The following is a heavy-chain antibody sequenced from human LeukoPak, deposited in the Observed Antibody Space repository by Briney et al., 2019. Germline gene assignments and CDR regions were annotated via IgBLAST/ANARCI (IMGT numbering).Heavy chain of an antibody. CDR1: GFTFSSYW. D-gene: IGHD4/OR15-4a*01. J-gene: IGHJ3*02. CDR3: ASGEVRYAFDI. Sequence: PGGSLRLSCAASGFTFSSYWMSWVRQAPGKGLEWVANIKQDGSEKYYVDSVKGRFTISRDNAKNTLYLQMNSLRAEDTAVYYCASGEVRYAFDIWGQGTMVTVSS. CDR2: IKQDGSEK. V-gene: IGHV3-7*01.